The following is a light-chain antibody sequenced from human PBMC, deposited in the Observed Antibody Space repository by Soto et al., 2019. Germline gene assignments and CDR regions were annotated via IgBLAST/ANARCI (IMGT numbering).Light chain of an antibody. V-gene: IGLV2-14*01. Sequence: QSALTQPASVSGSPGQSITISCTGTSSDVVGYNYVSWYQQHPGKAPKLLIYDVTNRPSVVSNRFSGSKSGNTASLTISGLQAEDEADYYCNSYTSSSNLVFGGGTKLTVL. J-gene: IGLJ3*02. CDR1: SSDVVGYNY. CDR3: NSYTSSSNLV. CDR2: DVT.